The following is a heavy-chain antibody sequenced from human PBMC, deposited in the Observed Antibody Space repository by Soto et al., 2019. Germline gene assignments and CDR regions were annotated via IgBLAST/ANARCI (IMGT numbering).Heavy chain of an antibody. Sequence: PSETLSLTCAVYAGSFSGYYWSWIRQPPGKGLEWIGEINHSGITNYNPSLKSRVTISVDTSKNQFSLKLSSVPAADTAVYYCALLVPDYWGQGTLVTVSS. V-gene: IGHV4-34*01. CDR1: AGSFSGYY. D-gene: IGHD2-8*02. CDR2: INHSGIT. CDR3: ALLVPDY. J-gene: IGHJ4*02.